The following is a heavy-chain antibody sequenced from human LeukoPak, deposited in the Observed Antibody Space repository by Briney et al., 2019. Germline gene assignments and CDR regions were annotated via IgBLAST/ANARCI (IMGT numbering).Heavy chain of an antibody. Sequence: SETLSLTCTVSGGSISSYYWSWIRQPPGKGLEWIGCIYYSGSTNYNPSLKSRVTISVDTSKNQFSLKLSSVTAADTAVYYCARVHASSWWGVGNWFDPWGQGTLVTVSS. D-gene: IGHD6-13*01. J-gene: IGHJ5*02. V-gene: IGHV4-59*01. CDR2: IYYSGST. CDR3: ARVHASSWWGVGNWFDP. CDR1: GGSISSYY.